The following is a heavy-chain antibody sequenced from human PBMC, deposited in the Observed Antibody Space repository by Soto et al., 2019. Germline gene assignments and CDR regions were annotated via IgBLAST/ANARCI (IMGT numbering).Heavy chain of an antibody. Sequence: QVQLVESGGGVVQPGRSLRLSCAASGFTLSSYAMHWVRQAPGKGLEWVAVISYDGSNKYYADSVKGRFTISRDNSKNTLYLQMNSLRAEDTAVYYCARKPRYSGYDSYYFDYWGQGTLVTVSS. CDR1: GFTLSSYA. D-gene: IGHD5-12*01. CDR2: ISYDGSNK. J-gene: IGHJ4*02. V-gene: IGHV3-30-3*01. CDR3: ARKPRYSGYDSYYFDY.